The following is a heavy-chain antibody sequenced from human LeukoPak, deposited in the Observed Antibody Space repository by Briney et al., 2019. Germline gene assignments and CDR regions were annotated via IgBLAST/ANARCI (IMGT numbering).Heavy chain of an antibody. CDR1: GGSISSGGYS. D-gene: IGHD6-19*01. Sequence: SETLSLTCAVSGGSISSGGYSWSWIRQPPGKGLEWIGYIYYGGSAIYNPSLKSRVTISVDRSKNQFSLKLNSVTAADTAVYYCATMAVAGTGYNWLDPWGQGTLVTVSS. J-gene: IGHJ5*02. V-gene: IGHV4-61*08. CDR3: ATMAVAGTGYNWLDP. CDR2: IYYGGSA.